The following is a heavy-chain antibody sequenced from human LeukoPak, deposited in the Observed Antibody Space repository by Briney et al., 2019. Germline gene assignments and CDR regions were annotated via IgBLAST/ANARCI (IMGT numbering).Heavy chain of an antibody. CDR2: IDPNGGDT. D-gene: IGHD3-16*01. CDR1: GHSFNAYY. CDR3: ATFTAPRNAFDL. Sequence: ASVKVSCKASGHSFNAYYIHWVRQAPGQGLQWMGRIDPNGGDTKYTQKFQGRVSMTRDTSISTAYMELSRLTSDDTAVYYCATFTAPRNAFDLWGQGTMVTVSS. V-gene: IGHV1-2*06. J-gene: IGHJ3*01.